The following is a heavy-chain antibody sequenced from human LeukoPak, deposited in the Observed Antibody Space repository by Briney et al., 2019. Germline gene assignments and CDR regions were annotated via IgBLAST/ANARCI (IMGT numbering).Heavy chain of an antibody. D-gene: IGHD6-19*01. CDR1: GITFSSYA. CDR2: ISSNGGST. Sequence: GGSLRLSCAASGITFSSYAMHWVRQAPGKGLEYVSAISSNGGSTYYANSVKGRFTISRDNSKNTLYLQMGSLRAEDMAVYYCARVRVAGTLGIDYWGQGTLVTVSS. CDR3: ARVRVAGTLGIDY. J-gene: IGHJ4*02. V-gene: IGHV3-64*01.